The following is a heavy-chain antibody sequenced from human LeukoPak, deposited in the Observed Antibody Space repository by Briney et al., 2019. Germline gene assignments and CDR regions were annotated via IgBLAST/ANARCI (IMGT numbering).Heavy chain of an antibody. CDR1: GFTFDHYC. J-gene: IGHJ4*02. V-gene: IGHV3-20*04. D-gene: IGHD3-9*01. Sequence: TGVSLRLSCAFSGFTFDHYCMMWVPGAPTKGLEWVSGINWNGGSTGYADSVKGRFTISRDNAKNSLYLQMNSLRAEDTALYYCARVGTYYDILAGYYSTYFDYWGQGTLVTVSS. CDR2: INWNGGST. CDR3: ARVGTYYDILAGYYSTYFDY.